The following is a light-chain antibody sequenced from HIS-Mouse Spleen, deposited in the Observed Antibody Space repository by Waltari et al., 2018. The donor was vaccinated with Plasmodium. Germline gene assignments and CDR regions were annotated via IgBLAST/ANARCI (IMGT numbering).Light chain of an antibody. CDR2: EDS. CDR3: YSTDSSGNHRV. V-gene: IGLV3-10*01. J-gene: IGLJ3*02. Sequence: SYELTQPPSVSVSPGQTARITCPGDALPTKYAYWYQQKSGQAPVLVIYEDSTRPSGIPERFSGSSSGTMATLTISGAQVEDEADYYCYSTDSSGNHRVFGGGTKLTVL. CDR1: ALPTKY.